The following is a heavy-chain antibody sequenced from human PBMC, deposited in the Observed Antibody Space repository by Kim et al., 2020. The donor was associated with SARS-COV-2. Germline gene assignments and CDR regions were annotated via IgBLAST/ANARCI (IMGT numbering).Heavy chain of an antibody. V-gene: IGHV3-72*01. CDR3: ARVLGWGWLDP. J-gene: IGHJ5*02. Sequence: EYAASVKGRFTISRDDSKNSLYLQMNSLKTEDTAVYYCARVLGWGWLDPWGQGTLVTVSS. D-gene: IGHD3-16*01.